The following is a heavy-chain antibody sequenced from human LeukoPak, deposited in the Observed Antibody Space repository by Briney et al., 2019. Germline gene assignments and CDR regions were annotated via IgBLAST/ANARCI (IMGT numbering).Heavy chain of an antibody. CDR2: ISGSGGST. CDR1: GFTFSNYA. V-gene: IGHV3-23*01. J-gene: IGHJ4*02. Sequence: PGGSLRLSCAAPGFTFSNYAMSWVRQAPGKGLEWVSVISGSGGSTYYADSVKGRFTISRDNSKNTLYLQMNSLRAEDTAVYYCAKDYASDMATAPFDYWGQGTLVTVSS. D-gene: IGHD5-24*01. CDR3: AKDYASDMATAPFDY.